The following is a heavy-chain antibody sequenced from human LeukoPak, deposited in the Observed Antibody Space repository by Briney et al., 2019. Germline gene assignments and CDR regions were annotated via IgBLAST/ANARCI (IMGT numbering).Heavy chain of an antibody. CDR1: GYSFTNYW. D-gene: IGHD5-12*01. CDR2: LYPSDSDT. Sequence: GESLKISCMGSGYSFTNYWIGWVRQVPGSGLEWMGVLYPSDSDTRYSPSFQDQVTISADKSIDTAYLQWSSLKASDTAMYYCARQRDSGFDFDSWGQGTLVTVSS. J-gene: IGHJ4*02. V-gene: IGHV5-51*01. CDR3: ARQRDSGFDFDS.